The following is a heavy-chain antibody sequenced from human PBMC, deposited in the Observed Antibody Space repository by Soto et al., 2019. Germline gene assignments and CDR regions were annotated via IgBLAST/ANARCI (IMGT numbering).Heavy chain of an antibody. V-gene: IGHV3-53*01. CDR2: IYTGGTT. CDR3: ARGIFYSGMDV. CDR1: ASTFTVSSNY. Sequence: PGGSLRLSCAASASTFTVSSNYMNWVRQAPGKGLEWVSVIYTGGTTYYADSVKGRFTISRDNSKNTLYLQMNNLVAEETAVYYWARGIFYSGMDVWGVGTTVTVSS. J-gene: IGHJ6*04.